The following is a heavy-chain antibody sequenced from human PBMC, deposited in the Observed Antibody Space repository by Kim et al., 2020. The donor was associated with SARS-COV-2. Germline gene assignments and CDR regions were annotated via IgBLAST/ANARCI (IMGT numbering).Heavy chain of an antibody. CDR2: INHSGST. D-gene: IGHD5-12*01. V-gene: IGHV4-34*01. CDR1: GGSFSGYY. J-gene: IGHJ4*02. Sequence: SETLSLTCAVYGGSFSGYYWSWIRQPPGKGLEWIGEINHSGSTNYNPSLKSRVTISVDTSKNQFSLKLSSVTAADTAVYYCAREKGVATSHIDYWGQGTLVTVSS. CDR3: AREKGVATSHIDY.